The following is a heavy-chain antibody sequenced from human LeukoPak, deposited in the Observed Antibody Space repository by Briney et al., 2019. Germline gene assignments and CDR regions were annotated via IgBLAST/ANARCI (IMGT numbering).Heavy chain of an antibody. D-gene: IGHD3-16*01. CDR2: IIPIFGTA. V-gene: IGHV1-69*13. CDR3: ARGLRITFGGVISWFDP. CDR1: GGTFISYA. J-gene: IGHJ5*02. Sequence: SVKVSCKASGGTFISYAISWVRQAPGQGLEWRGGIIPIFGTANYAQKFQGRVTITADESTSTAYMELSSLRSEDTAVYYCARGLRITFGGVISWFDPWGQGTLVTVSS.